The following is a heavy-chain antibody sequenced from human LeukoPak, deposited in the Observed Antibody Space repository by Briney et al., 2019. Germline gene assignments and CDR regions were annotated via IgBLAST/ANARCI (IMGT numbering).Heavy chain of an antibody. V-gene: IGHV3-23*01. CDR2: INYSGSGT. D-gene: IGHD6-19*01. CDR1: GFTFSSYA. J-gene: IGHJ5*02. Sequence: GGSLRLSCAASGFTFSSYAMTWVRQAPGKGLEWVSRINYSGSGTFYADSVKGRFTISRDNSKDTLYLQMNNMRVEDMAVYYCAKEEYDSGWYKWFGPWGQGTLVTVSS. CDR3: AKEEYDSGWYKWFGP.